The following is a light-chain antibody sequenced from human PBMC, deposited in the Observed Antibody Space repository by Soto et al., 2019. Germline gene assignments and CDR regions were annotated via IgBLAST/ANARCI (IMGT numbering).Light chain of an antibody. J-gene: IGKJ3*01. CDR3: QHYNSYSGT. V-gene: IGKV1-5*03. CDR2: RAS. Sequence: DIQMTQSPSTLSASVGDRVTITCRASQRISNWLAWYQQKPGKAPKLLIYRASTLQSGVPSRFSGSGSGTEFTLTISSLQPDDFATYFCQHYNSYSGTFGPGTKVDVK. CDR1: QRISNW.